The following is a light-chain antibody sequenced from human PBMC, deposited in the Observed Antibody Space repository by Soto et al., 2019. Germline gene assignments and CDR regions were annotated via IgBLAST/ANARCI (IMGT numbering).Light chain of an antibody. CDR2: SAS. Sequence: EVVMTQSPATLSVSPGERATLSCRASQSVNSNLAWYQPNLGQAPRLLIYSASTRATGIPARFSGSGSGTEFTLTISSLQSEDFAVYYCQQYNNWPRTFGQGTKVEIK. J-gene: IGKJ1*01. V-gene: IGKV3D-15*01. CDR3: QQYNNWPRT. CDR1: QSVNSN.